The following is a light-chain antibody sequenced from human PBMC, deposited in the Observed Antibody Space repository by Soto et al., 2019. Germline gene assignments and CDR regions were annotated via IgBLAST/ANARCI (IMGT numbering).Light chain of an antibody. Sequence: DIVMTQSPLSLPVTPGEPASISCRSSQSLLHNNGYNYLDWYLQKPGQSPQLLIYLGSNRASGVPDRFSGSGSGTDFTLTISRVEAEDVGIYYCMQSLHTPYTFGQGTKLEIK. J-gene: IGKJ2*01. CDR2: LGS. V-gene: IGKV2-28*01. CDR3: MQSLHTPYT. CDR1: QSLLHNNGYNY.